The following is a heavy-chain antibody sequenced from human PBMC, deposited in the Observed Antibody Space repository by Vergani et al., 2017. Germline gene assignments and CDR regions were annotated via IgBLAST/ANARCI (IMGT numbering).Heavy chain of an antibody. J-gene: IGHJ6*03. Sequence: QVQLQESGPGLVKPSQTLSLTCSVSGGAVNSGSNFWTWIRQPAGKGLEWIGRTSTDGSTNYNPSLKRRVPVSVDTSKTHISLRLTSVTAEDTAVYYCARETVVTSWDGYRFHYMDVWGKGTTVTVSS. CDR2: TSTDGST. CDR1: GGAVNSGSNF. D-gene: IGHD3-16*02. V-gene: IGHV4-61*02. CDR3: ARETVVTSWDGYRFHYMDV.